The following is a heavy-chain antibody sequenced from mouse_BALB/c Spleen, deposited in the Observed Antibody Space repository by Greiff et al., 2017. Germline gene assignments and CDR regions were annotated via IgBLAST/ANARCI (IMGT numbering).Heavy chain of an antibody. CDR1: GFTFNTYA. Sequence: EVKLQESGGGLVQPKGSLKLSCAASGFTFNTYAMNWVRQAPGKGLEWVARIRSKSNNYATYYADSVKDRFTISRDDSQSMLYLQMNNLKTEDTAMYYCVRHNYDYDEGDAMDYWGQGTSVTVSS. CDR2: IRSKSNNYAT. CDR3: VRHNYDYDEGDAMDY. V-gene: IGHV10-1*02. D-gene: IGHD2-4*01. J-gene: IGHJ4*01.